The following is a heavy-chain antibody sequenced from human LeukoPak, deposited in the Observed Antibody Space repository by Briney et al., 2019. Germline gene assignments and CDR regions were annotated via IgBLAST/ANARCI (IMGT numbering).Heavy chain of an antibody. D-gene: IGHD2-2*01. Sequence: GASVKVSCKASGYTFTSYGISWVRQAPGQGLEWMGWINPNSGGTNYAQKFQGRVTMTRDTSISTAYMELSRLRSDDTAVYYCAKLEGGKLDIVVVPAAISHDAFDIWGQGTMVTVSS. V-gene: IGHV1-2*02. CDR3: AKLEGGKLDIVVVPAAISHDAFDI. J-gene: IGHJ3*02. CDR1: GYTFTSYG. CDR2: INPNSGGT.